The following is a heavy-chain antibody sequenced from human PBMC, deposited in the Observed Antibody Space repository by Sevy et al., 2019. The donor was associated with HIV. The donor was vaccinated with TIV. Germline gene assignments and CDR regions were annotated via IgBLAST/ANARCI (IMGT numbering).Heavy chain of an antibody. CDR3: ANQGSRHPTLDIVLVDS. Sequence: GGSLRLSCAASGFTFSSYAMSWVRQAPGKGLEWVSGVTGSGGTTYYADSVKGRFTISRDNSKNTLYLQMNSLRAEDTAVYYCANQGSRHPTLDIVLVDSWGQGTLVTVSS. J-gene: IGHJ4*02. CDR2: VTGSGGTT. D-gene: IGHD2-8*02. CDR1: GFTFSSYA. V-gene: IGHV3-23*01.